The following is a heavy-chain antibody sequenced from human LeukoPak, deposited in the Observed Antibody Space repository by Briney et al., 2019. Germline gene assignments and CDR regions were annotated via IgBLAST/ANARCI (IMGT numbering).Heavy chain of an antibody. CDR2: IHDDGKST. J-gene: IGHJ5*02. CDR3: ARVRGYSFGLVS. CDR1: GFTFSTYW. D-gene: IGHD5-18*01. V-gene: IGHV3-74*01. Sequence: PGGSLRLSCAASGFTFSTYWMHWVRQAPGKGLVWVSRIHDDGKSTTYADSVKGRFTISRDNAKNTLYPQMNSLRAEDTAVYYCARVRGYSFGLVSWGQGTLVTVSS.